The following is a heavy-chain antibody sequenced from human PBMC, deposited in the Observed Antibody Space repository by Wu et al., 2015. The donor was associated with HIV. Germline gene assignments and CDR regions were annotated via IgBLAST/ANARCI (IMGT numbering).Heavy chain of an antibody. CDR3: ARNTNSVATSLYSLGV. CDR2: IIPIFGTA. Sequence: QVQLVQSGAEVKKPGSSVKVSCKASGGTFSSYAISWVRQAPGQGLEWMGGIIPIFGTANYAQKFQGRVTITTDEAKTIAYMELSSLRSEDTAVYYCARNTNSVATSLYSLGVWGQGTTVTVSS. J-gene: IGHJ6*02. D-gene: IGHD6-19*01. V-gene: IGHV1-69*05. CDR1: GGTFSSYA.